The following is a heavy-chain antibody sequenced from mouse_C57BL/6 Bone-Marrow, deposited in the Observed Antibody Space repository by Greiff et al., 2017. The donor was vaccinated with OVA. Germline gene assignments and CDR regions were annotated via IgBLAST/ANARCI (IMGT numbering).Heavy chain of an antibody. V-gene: IGHV5-4*03. J-gene: IGHJ2*01. CDR1: GFTFSSYA. CDR2: ISDGGSYT. D-gene: IGHD1-1*01. Sequence: DVKLVESGGGLVKPGGSLKLSCAASGFTFSSYAMSWVRQTPEKRLEWVATISDGGSYTYYPDNVKGRFTISRDNAKNNLYLQMSHLKSEDTAMYYCARAPYYYGSSIFDYWGQGTTLTVSS. CDR3: ARAPYYYGSSIFDY.